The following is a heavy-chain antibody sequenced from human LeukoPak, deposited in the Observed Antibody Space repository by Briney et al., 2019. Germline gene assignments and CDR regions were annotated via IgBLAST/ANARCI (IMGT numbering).Heavy chain of an antibody. J-gene: IGHJ6*02. Sequence: NTSETLSLTCAAYGGSFSGYYWSWIRQPPGKGLEWIGEINHSGSTNYNPSLKSRVTISVDTSKNQFSLKLSSVTAADTAVYYCARALDIVVGRGMDVWGQGTTVTVSS. CDR2: INHSGST. CDR3: ARALDIVVGRGMDV. CDR1: GGSFSGYY. D-gene: IGHD2-2*01. V-gene: IGHV4-34*01.